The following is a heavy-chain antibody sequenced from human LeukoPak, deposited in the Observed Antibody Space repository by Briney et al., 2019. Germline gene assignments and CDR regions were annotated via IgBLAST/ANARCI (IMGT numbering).Heavy chain of an antibody. D-gene: IGHD3-9*01. CDR2: IKTDGSET. CDR3: VRNLPGAGY. J-gene: IGHJ4*02. CDR1: GFTFNNYW. Sequence: GGSLRLSCAASGFTFNNYWLSWVRQAPGKGLEWVANIKTDGSETYYVDAVKGRFTISRDNAKNSLYLQMNNLRVEDTAVCYCVRNLPGAGYWGQGTLVIVSS. V-gene: IGHV3-7*01.